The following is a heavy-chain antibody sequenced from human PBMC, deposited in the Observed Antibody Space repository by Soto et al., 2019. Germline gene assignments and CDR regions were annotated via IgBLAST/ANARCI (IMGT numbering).Heavy chain of an antibody. CDR2: IYYSGST. CDR1: GGSISSSSYY. V-gene: IGHV4-39*01. J-gene: IGHJ4*02. D-gene: IGHD2-2*01. Sequence: PSETLSLTCSVSGGSISSSSYYWGWVRQPPGKGLEWLGTIYYSGSTYYNPSLRSRLTVSVDPSKNQFSLKLSSVTAADTAVYYCASRDCSSSTCLLSRLVFDNWGQGTLVPVSS. CDR3: ASRDCSSSTCLLSRLVFDN.